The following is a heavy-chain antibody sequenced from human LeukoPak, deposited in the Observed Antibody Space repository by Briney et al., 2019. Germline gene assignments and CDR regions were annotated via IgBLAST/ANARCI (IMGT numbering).Heavy chain of an antibody. J-gene: IGHJ4*02. CDR1: GFTFSSYG. V-gene: IGHV3-30*18. Sequence: GGSLRLSCAASGFTFSSYGMHWVRQAPGKGLEWVAVISYDGSNKYYADSVKGRFTISRDNSKNTLYLQMNSLRAEDTAVYYCAKGLHFTMVRGVTFLDYWGQGTLVTVSS. D-gene: IGHD3-10*01. CDR2: ISYDGSNK. CDR3: AKGLHFTMVRGVTFLDY.